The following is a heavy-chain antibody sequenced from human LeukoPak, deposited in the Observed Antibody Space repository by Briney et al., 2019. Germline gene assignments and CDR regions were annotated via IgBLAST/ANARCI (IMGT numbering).Heavy chain of an antibody. V-gene: IGHV1-46*01. CDR1: GYTFTSYY. CDR2: INPSGGST. CDR3: ARDAYDSSGYYYYYFDY. Sequence: ASVKVSGKASGYTFTSYYMHWVRQAPGQGLEWMGIINPSGGSTSYAQKFQGRVTMTRDTSISTAYMELSRLRSDDTAVYYCARDAYDSSGYYYYYFDYWGQGTLVTVSS. D-gene: IGHD3-22*01. J-gene: IGHJ4*02.